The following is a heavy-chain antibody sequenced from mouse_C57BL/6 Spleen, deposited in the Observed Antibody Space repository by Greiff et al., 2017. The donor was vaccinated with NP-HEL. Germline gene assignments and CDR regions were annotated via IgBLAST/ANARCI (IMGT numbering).Heavy chain of an antibody. CDR3: ATLYGSSGDD. D-gene: IGHD1-1*01. CDR1: GYTFTSYW. Sequence: VQLQQPGAELVRPGSSVKLSCKASGYTFTSYWMHWVKQRPIQGLEWIGNINPSDSETHYNQKFKDKATLTVDKSSSTAYMQLSSLTSEDSAVYYCATLYGSSGDDGGKGTTLTVAS. V-gene: IGHV1-52*01. J-gene: IGHJ2*01. CDR2: INPSDSET.